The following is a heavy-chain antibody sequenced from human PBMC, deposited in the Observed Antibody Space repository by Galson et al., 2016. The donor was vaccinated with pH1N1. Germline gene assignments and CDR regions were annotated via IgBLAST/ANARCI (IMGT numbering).Heavy chain of an antibody. D-gene: IGHD3-22*01. CDR3: VRAGYYFDSSGHYPGHFDY. J-gene: IGHJ4*02. CDR2: ISDTGDYT. V-gene: IGHV3-11*05. CDR1: GFSFSDYY. Sequence: SLRLSCAASGFSFSDYYMSWVRQSPGEGLEWIAYISDTGDYTKYADSVKGRFTTSRDNVKNLLFLHMNRLRVEDTAVYYCVRAGYYFDSSGHYPGHFDYWGQGTLGSVSS.